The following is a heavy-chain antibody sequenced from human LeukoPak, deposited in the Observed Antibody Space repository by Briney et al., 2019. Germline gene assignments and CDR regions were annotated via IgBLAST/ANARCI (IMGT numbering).Heavy chain of an antibody. CDR2: IHNSGST. J-gene: IGHJ4*02. D-gene: IGHD2-21*02. CDR1: GGSISSYY. Sequence: SETLSLTCTVSGGSISSYYWSWIRQSPGKGLEWIGYIHNSGSTNYNPSLKSRVTITVDTSKNQFSLKLSSVTPADTAVYYCARDNVAYCGGDCRAFDYWGQGTLVTVSS. CDR3: ARDNVAYCGGDCRAFDY. V-gene: IGHV4-59*01.